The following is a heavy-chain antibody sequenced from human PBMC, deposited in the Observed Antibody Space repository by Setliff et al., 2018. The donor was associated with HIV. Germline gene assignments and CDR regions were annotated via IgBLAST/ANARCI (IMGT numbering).Heavy chain of an antibody. V-gene: IGHV3-9*01. D-gene: IGHD1-1*01. CDR1: GFTFDDYA. J-gene: IGHJ4*02. CDR3: AKGSRAYKAPLDY. CDR2: INWNSATI. Sequence: GGSLRLSCVASGFTFDDYAIHWVRQAPGKGLVWVSGINWNSATIAYADSVRGRFTISRDNAKNSLELQMNSLRPEDTALYYCAKGSRAYKAPLDYWGQGTLVTVSS.